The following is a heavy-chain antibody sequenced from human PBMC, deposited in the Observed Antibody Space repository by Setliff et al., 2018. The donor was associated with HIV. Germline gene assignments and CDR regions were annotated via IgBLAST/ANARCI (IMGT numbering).Heavy chain of an antibody. CDR3: VTGEGLRF. Sequence: ASVKVSCKPSGYSFTNHYMHWVRQAPGQGLEWMGVINPTGGSTRNTQKFQGRVTMTTATSSDTAYLYLSSLRSEDTAVYYCVTGEGLRFWGQGNLVTVSS. CDR2: INPTGGST. CDR1: GYSFTNHY. J-gene: IGHJ4*02. D-gene: IGHD2-15*01. V-gene: IGHV1-46*01.